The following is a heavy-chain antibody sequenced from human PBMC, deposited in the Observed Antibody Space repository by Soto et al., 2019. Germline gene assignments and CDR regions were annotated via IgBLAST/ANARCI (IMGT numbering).Heavy chain of an antibody. CDR1: GYTFTSYY. D-gene: IGHD6-19*01. V-gene: IGHV1-46*01. CDR2: INPSGGST. J-gene: IGHJ5*02. Sequence: ASVKVSCKASGYTFTSYYMHWVRQAPGQGLDWMGIINPSGGSTSYAQKFQGRVTMTRDTSTSTVYMELSSLRSEDTAVYYCARERVYSSGWSAQYNWFDPWGQGTLVTVSS. CDR3: ARERVYSSGWSAQYNWFDP.